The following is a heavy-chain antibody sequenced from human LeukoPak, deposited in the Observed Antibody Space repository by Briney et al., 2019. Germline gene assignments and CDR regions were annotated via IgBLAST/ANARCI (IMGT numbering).Heavy chain of an antibody. CDR3: ARDRRQRDYFDF. D-gene: IGHD1-1*01. CDR2: VYSSGSL. CDR1: GGSISIRNYY. V-gene: IGHV4-39*07. J-gene: IGHJ4*02. Sequence: SETLSLTCTVSGGSISIRNYYWAWMRQPPGRQLEWIGSVYSSGSLYYNPSLKSRVTISVDTSKNQFSLKLNSVTAADTAVYYCARDRRQRDYFDFWGQGAQVTVSS.